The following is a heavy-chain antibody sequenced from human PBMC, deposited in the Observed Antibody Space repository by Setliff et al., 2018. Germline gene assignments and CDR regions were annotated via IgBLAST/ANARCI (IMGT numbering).Heavy chain of an antibody. CDR2: INNYSFKT. Sequence: ASVKVSCKASGYSFTNYGITWVRQAPGQGLEWMGWINNYSFKTNYPQKFLGRVTVTTDTSTGTAYMELGSLTSDDTAIYYCARINFYVSSGYYYAPDYWGPGTLVTVSS. D-gene: IGHD3-22*01. V-gene: IGHV1-18*01. CDR1: GYSFTNYG. J-gene: IGHJ4*02. CDR3: ARINFYVSSGYYYAPDY.